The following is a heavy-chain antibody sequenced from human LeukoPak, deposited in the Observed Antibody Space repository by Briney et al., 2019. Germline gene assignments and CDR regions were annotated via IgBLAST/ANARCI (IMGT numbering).Heavy chain of an antibody. V-gene: IGHV3-33*01. CDR3: ARVSYYGSGSYYTSPYYYYGMDV. J-gene: IGHJ6*02. D-gene: IGHD3-10*01. CDR2: IWYDGSNK. CDR1: GFTFSSYG. Sequence: SRVLSCAASGFTFSSYGMHWVRQAPGKGLEWVAVIWYDGSNKYYADSVKGRFTISRDNSKNTLYLQMNSMRAEDTAVYYCARVSYYGSGSYYTSPYYYYGMDVWGQGTTGTVSS.